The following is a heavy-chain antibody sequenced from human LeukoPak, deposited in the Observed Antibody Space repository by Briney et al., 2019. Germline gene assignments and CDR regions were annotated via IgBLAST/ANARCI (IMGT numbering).Heavy chain of an antibody. V-gene: IGHV3-21*01. CDR1: GFTFSSYG. CDR3: ARTMVRGVKGDFDY. D-gene: IGHD3-10*01. CDR2: ISSSSSYI. Sequence: GGSLRLSCAASGFTFSSYGMNWVRQAPGKGLEWVSSISSSSSYIYYADSVKGRFTITRDNAKNSLYLQMNSLRAEDTAVYYCARTMVRGVKGDFDYWGQGTLVTVSS. J-gene: IGHJ4*02.